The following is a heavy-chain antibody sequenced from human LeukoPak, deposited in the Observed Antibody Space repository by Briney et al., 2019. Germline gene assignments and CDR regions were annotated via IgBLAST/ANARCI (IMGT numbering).Heavy chain of an antibody. J-gene: IGHJ6*02. CDR1: GYTFTSYG. CDR3: ATVGIYYYGMDV. CDR2: ISAYNGNT. Sequence: ASVKVSCKASGYTFTSYGISWVRQAPGQGLEWMGWISAYNGNTNYAQKFQGRVTMTEDTSTDTAYMELSSLRSEDTAVYYCATVGIYYYGMDVWGQGTTVTVSS. D-gene: IGHD3-10*01. V-gene: IGHV1-18*01.